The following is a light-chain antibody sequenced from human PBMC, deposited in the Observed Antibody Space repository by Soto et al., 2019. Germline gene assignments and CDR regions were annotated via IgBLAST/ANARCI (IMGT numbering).Light chain of an antibody. Sequence: DIVMTQSPDSLAVSLGERATINCKSSQSVLYSSNNKNYLAWYQQKPGQPPKLLIYWASTRVSGVPDRFSGSGSGTDFTLTISSLQAEDVAVYYCQQYYNNGAFGQGTKVEIK. CDR2: WAS. J-gene: IGKJ1*01. CDR1: QSVLYSSNNKNY. V-gene: IGKV4-1*01. CDR3: QQYYNNGA.